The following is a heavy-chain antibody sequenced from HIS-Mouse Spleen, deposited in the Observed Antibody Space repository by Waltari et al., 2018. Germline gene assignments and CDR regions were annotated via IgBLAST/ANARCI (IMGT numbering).Heavy chain of an antibody. CDR3: AREIPYSSSWYDWYFDL. J-gene: IGHJ2*01. CDR1: VGSISSSSYY. CDR2: IYYSGST. V-gene: IGHV4-39*07. Sequence: QLQLQESGPGLVKPSETLSLTCTVPVGSISSSSYYWGWSRQPPGKGLEWIGSIYYSGSTYYNPSLKSRVTISVDTSKNQFSLKLSSVTAADTAVYYCAREIPYSSSWYDWYFDLWGRGTLVTVSS. D-gene: IGHD6-13*01.